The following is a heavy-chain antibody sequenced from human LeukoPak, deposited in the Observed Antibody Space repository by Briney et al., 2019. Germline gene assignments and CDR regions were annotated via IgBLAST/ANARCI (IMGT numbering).Heavy chain of an antibody. CDR2: IYPSGST. Sequence: SETLSLTCTVSGYSISRDYYWGWVRQSPGKGLEWIGSIYPSGSTDYNPSLKSRVTMSIDTSKNQFSLKLSSVTAADTAVYYCARKWGSSTLSDYRGQGTLVTVSS. J-gene: IGHJ4*02. D-gene: IGHD2-2*01. V-gene: IGHV4-38-2*02. CDR3: ARKWGSSTLSDY. CDR1: GYSISRDYY.